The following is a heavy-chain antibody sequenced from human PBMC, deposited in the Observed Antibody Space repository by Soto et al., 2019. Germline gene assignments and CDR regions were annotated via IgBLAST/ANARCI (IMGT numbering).Heavy chain of an antibody. Sequence: SETLSLTCTVSGGSISSSSYYWGWIRQPPGKGLEWIGSIYYSGSTYYNPSLKSRVTISVDTSKNQFSLKLSSVTAADTAVYYCARRGPYDSKTGPKRGWFDPWGQGTLVTVSS. D-gene: IGHD3-22*01. CDR1: GGSISSSSYY. V-gene: IGHV4-39*01. CDR2: IYYSGST. J-gene: IGHJ5*02. CDR3: ARRGPYDSKTGPKRGWFDP.